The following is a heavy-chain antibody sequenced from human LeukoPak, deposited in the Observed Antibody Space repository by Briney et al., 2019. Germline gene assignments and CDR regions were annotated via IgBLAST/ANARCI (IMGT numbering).Heavy chain of an antibody. D-gene: IGHD3-10*01. Sequence: SETLSLICTVSGGSISSGGYCWSSIRQHPGNGLEWIGYIYYSGSTDYNPSLKRRVTISVDTSKNQFALKLSSVTAADSAGEYCARVESSGSRYYMDVWGKGTTVTVSS. CDR3: ARVESSGSRYYMDV. J-gene: IGHJ6*03. CDR1: GGSISSGGYC. V-gene: IGHV4-31*03. CDR2: IYYSGST.